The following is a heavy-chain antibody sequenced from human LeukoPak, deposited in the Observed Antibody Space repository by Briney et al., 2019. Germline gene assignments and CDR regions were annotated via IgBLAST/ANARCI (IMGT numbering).Heavy chain of an antibody. Sequence: GGSLRLSCAASGFTFSSYAMHWVRQAPGKGLEWVAVISYDGSNKYYAASVKGRFTISRDNAKNSLYLQMNSLRAEDTAVYYCARVEDADAFDIWGQGTMVTVSS. CDR2: ISYDGSNK. CDR1: GFTFSSYA. CDR3: ARVEDADAFDI. D-gene: IGHD2-15*01. V-gene: IGHV3-30*04. J-gene: IGHJ3*02.